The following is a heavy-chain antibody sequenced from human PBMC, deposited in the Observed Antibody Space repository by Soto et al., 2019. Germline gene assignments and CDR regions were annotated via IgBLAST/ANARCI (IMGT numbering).Heavy chain of an antibody. CDR1: EFTFSSYA. CDR3: ARDGFDY. CDR2: ISYDGSNK. Sequence: QVQLVESGGGVVQPGRSLRLSCAASEFTFSSYAMHWVRQAPGKGLEWVAVISYDGSNKYYADSVKGRFTISRDNSKNTLYLQMNSLRAEDTAVYYCARDGFDYWGQGTLVTVSS. V-gene: IGHV3-30-3*01. J-gene: IGHJ4*02.